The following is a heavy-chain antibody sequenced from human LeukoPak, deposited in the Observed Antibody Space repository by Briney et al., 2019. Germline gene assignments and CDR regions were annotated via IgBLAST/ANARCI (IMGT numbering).Heavy chain of an antibody. J-gene: IGHJ3*02. CDR2: INPNSGGT. V-gene: IGHV1-2*02. CDR1: GYTFTGYY. D-gene: IGHD3-22*01. Sequence: GASVKVSCKASGYTFTGYYMHWVRQAPGQGLEWMGWINPNSGGTNYAQNFQGRVTMTRDTSISTVYMELSRLRSDDTAVYYCARSRASSGPYDAFDIWGQGTMVTVSS. CDR3: ARSRASSGPYDAFDI.